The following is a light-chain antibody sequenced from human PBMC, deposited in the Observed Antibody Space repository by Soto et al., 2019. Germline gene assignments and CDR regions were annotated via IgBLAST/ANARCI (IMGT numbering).Light chain of an antibody. Sequence: QSVLTQPPSVSGAPGQRVTISCTGTGSKIGAGYDVHWYQQLPGTAPKLLVFGNVNRPSGVPDRFSGSKSGTSASLAIAGLQAEDEADYYCQSYDSSLSGSKVFGTGTKLTVL. CDR1: GSKIGAGYD. J-gene: IGLJ1*01. CDR3: QSYDSSLSGSKV. CDR2: GNV. V-gene: IGLV1-40*01.